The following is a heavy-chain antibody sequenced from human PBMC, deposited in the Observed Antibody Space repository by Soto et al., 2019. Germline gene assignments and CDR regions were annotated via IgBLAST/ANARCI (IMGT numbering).Heavy chain of an antibody. CDR1: GFTVSRYD. Sequence: QLVESGGGLFQAGGSTRLSCLASGFTVSRYDMAWVRQAPGKGLEWASIIQTGGATYYTDSAQGRFTISRDNSRNTVYPQMSSLRVEDTGVYSCVRVLYDSGVVDFWGQGSPITVS. CDR3: VRVLYDSGVVDF. V-gene: IGHV3-53*01. J-gene: IGHJ4*02. D-gene: IGHD5-12*01. CDR2: IQTGGAT.